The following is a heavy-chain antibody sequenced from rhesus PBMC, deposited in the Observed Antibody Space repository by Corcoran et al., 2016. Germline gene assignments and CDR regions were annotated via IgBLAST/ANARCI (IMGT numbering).Heavy chain of an antibody. CDR1: GGSISSNY. V-gene: IGHV4-160*01. D-gene: IGHD2-21*01. CDR2: IFGGGENN. Sequence: QVQLQESGPGLVKPSETLSLTCAVSGGSISSNYWNWIRQSPGKGLEWSGYIFGGGENNRYNPSLKSRVTISTDTSKNQVFLKVSSVTAADTAVYYCARDFGCTGSDCYLDYWGQGVLVTVSS. J-gene: IGHJ4*01. CDR3: ARDFGCTGSDCYLDY.